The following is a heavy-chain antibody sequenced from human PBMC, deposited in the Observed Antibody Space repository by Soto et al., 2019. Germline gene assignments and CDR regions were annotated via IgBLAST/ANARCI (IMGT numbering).Heavy chain of an antibody. J-gene: IGHJ5*02. Sequence: QVQLQQWGAGLLKPSETLSLTCAVYGGSFSGYYWSWIRQPPGKGLEWIGEINHSGSTNYNPSLKSRVTISVDTSKNQCSLKLSSVTAADTAVYYCARAGWFGESDSNWFDPWGQGTLVTVSS. D-gene: IGHD3-10*01. CDR2: INHSGST. CDR3: ARAGWFGESDSNWFDP. CDR1: GGSFSGYY. V-gene: IGHV4-34*01.